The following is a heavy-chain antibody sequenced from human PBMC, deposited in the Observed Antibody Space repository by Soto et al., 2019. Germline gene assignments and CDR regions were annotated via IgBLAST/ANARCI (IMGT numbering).Heavy chain of an antibody. J-gene: IGHJ5*02. CDR3: AGDWVLPGWQSARWFDP. V-gene: IGHV4-59*01. D-gene: IGHD2-15*01. CDR1: GGSISSYY. CDR2: IYYSGST. Sequence: QVQLQESGPGLVKPSETLSLTCTVSGGSISSYYWSWIRQPPGKGLEWIGYIYYSGSTNYTPSLKNRVTISVDTSTNQFSLRLCCVTAADTAVYYCAGDWVLPGWQSARWFDPWGQGALVTVSS.